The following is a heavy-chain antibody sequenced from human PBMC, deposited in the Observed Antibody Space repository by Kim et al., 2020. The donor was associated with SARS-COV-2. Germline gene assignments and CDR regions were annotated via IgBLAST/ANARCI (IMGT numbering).Heavy chain of an antibody. CDR2: IYYSGST. CDR3: ASPGGDGWFDP. D-gene: IGHD2-21*02. J-gene: IGHJ5*02. V-gene: IGHV4-39*01. CDR1: GGSISSSSYY. Sequence: SETLSLTYSISGGSISSSSYYWGWIRQPPGKGLEWIGSIYYSGSTYYNASLESRVTISVDTSKNQFFLILSSVTAADTAVYYCASPGGDGWFDPWGQG.